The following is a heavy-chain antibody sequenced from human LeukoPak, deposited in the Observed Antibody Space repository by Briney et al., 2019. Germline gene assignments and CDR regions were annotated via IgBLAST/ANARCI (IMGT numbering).Heavy chain of an antibody. Sequence: TGGSLRLSCAASGFTVSRNYMNWVRQAPGKGLEWVSVIYSGGSTYYADSVKGRFTISRDNAKNSLYLQMNSLRVEDTAVYYCAKLAKYFYGSETYYFFEHWGQGTPVTASS. CDR1: GFTVSRNY. CDR2: IYSGGST. D-gene: IGHD3-10*01. J-gene: IGHJ4*02. V-gene: IGHV3-53*01. CDR3: AKLAKYFYGSETYYFFEH.